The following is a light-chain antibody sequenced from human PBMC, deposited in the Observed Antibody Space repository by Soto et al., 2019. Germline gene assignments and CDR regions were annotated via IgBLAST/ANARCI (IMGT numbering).Light chain of an antibody. V-gene: IGLV2-14*01. J-gene: IGLJ2*01. Sequence: QSALTQPASVSGSPGQSITISCTGTSSDVGGYDFVSWYQHYPGKAPKLIIYEVRNRPSGVSSRFSGSKSGNTASLTISGLQAEDEADYYCSSYTSKTSPIFGGGTKVTVL. CDR3: SSYTSKTSPI. CDR1: SSDVGGYDF. CDR2: EVR.